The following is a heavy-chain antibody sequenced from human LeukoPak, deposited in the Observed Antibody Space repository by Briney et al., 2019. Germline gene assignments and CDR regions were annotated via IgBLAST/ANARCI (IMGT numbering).Heavy chain of an antibody. CDR3: ARYDILTGYYILDY. V-gene: IGHV5-51*01. J-gene: IGHJ4*02. D-gene: IGHD3-9*01. CDR1: GYSFANYW. Sequence: GESLKISCKGSGYSFANYWIAWVRQMPGKGLEWMGIIYPDDSDTTYSPSFQGQVTISADKSISTAYLQWSSLKASDTAVYYCARYDILTGYYILDYWGQGTLVTVSS. CDR2: IYPDDSDT.